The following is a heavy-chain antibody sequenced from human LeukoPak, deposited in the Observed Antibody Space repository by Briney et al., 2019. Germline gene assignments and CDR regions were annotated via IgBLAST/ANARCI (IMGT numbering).Heavy chain of an antibody. V-gene: IGHV3-11*04. CDR2: ISSSGSTI. J-gene: IGHJ4*02. CDR1: GFTFSDYY. D-gene: IGHD3-3*01. CDR3: ARVDYDFWSGYPIFDY. Sequence: PGGSLRLSCAASGFTFSDYYMSWVRQAPGKGLEWVSYISSSGSTIYYADSVKGRFTISRDNAKNSLYLQMNNLRAEDTAVYYCARVDYDFWSGYPIFDYWGQGTLVTVSS.